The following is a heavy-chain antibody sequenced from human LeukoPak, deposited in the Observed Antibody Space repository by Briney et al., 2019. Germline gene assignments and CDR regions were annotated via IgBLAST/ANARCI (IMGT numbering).Heavy chain of an antibody. CDR1: GFTFSSYG. Sequence: AGGSLRLSCAASGFTFSSYGMHWVRQAPGKGLEWVAVIWYDGSNKYYADSVKGRFTISRDNSKNTLYLQMNSLRAEDTAVYYCARTYYDFWSGYSRYYFDYWGQGTLVTVSS. D-gene: IGHD3-3*01. CDR3: ARTYYDFWSGYSRYYFDY. CDR2: IWYDGSNK. J-gene: IGHJ4*02. V-gene: IGHV3-30*19.